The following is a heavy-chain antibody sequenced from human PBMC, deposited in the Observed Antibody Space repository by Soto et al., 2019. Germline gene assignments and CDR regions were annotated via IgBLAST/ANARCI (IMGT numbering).Heavy chain of an antibody. CDR2: IYYSGST. Sequence: QVQLQESGPGLVKPSQTLSLTCTVSGGSISSGGYYWSWIRQHPGKGLEWIGYIYYSGSTYYNPTRKSRVTIPVDTYKNQFSLKLSSVTAADTAVYYGARGPALEYSGPRFDPWGQGTLVTVSS. V-gene: IGHV4-31*03. CDR1: GGSISSGGYY. CDR3: ARGPALEYSGPRFDP. D-gene: IGHD5-12*01. J-gene: IGHJ5*02.